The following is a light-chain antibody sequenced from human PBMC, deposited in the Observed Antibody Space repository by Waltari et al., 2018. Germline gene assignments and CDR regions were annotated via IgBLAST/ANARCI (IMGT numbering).Light chain of an antibody. V-gene: IGLV3-21*04. CDR3: QVWDSSRHHVI. Sequence: SYMLTQHPSVSVAPGQTARITCGVDDIGDRSVHWCQQRPGQAPVSVIYYDTDRPSGTPDRFSGSHSGDTATLIISRVEAGDEADYYCQVWDSSRHHVIFGGGTRLTVL. CDR1: DIGDRS. J-gene: IGLJ2*01. CDR2: YDT.